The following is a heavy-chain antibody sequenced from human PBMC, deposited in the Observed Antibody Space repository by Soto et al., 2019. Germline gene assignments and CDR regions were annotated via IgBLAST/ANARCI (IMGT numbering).Heavy chain of an antibody. J-gene: IGHJ6*02. V-gene: IGHV4-61*01. CDR3: ARTYSWGSGRGRSMDV. CDR1: GGSVSSGSFY. Sequence: QVQLQESGPGLVKPSETLSLTCTVSGGSVSSGSFYWGWIRQPPGKGLEWIDYIYDSGNTNYNPSLKSRFTILVDKSKNQFSLKQSSVTAAETAMYYCARTYSWGSGRGRSMDVWGQGTTVTVS. D-gene: IGHD3-10*01. CDR2: IYDSGNT.